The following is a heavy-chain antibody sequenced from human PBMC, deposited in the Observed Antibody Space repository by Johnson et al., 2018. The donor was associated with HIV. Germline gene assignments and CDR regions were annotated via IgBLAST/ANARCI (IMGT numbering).Heavy chain of an antibody. CDR3: ARERRAGVKGAFDI. Sequence: QVQLVESGGGVVQPGRSLRLSCAASGFTFSSYAMHWVRQAPGKGLEWVAVISYDGSNKYYADSVTGRFTISRDNSKNTLYLQMNSLRAEDTAVYYCARERRAGVKGAFDIWGQGTMVTVSS. J-gene: IGHJ3*02. CDR1: GFTFSSYA. D-gene: IGHD2-21*01. CDR2: ISYDGSNK. V-gene: IGHV3-30-3*01.